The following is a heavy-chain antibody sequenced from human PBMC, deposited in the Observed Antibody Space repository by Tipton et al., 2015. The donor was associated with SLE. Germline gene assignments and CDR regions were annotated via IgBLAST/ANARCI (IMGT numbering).Heavy chain of an antibody. CDR1: GGSFSGYY. CDR3: ARSSSSQYYFDY. CDR2: INHSGST. D-gene: IGHD6-13*01. J-gene: IGHJ4*02. Sequence: TLSLTCAVYGGSFSGYYWSWIRQPPGKGLEWIGEINHSGSTNYNPSLKSQLTISVDTSKNQFSLKLSSVTAADTAVYYCARSSSSQYYFDYWGQGTLVTVSS. V-gene: IGHV4-34*01.